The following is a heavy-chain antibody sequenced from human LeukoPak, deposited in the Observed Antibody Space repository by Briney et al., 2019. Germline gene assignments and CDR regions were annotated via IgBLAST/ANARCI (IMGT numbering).Heavy chain of an antibody. J-gene: IGHJ4*02. D-gene: IGHD4-17*01. Sequence: SETLSLTCSVYGGSFSDYFWNWIRQPPGKGLEWIGEINHGGGTRYNPSLKSRATISVDTSKKQFSLNLTSVTAADTAVYYCARGEDGTGDYRPTYFDSWGQGTLVTVSS. V-gene: IGHV4-34*01. CDR3: ARGEDGTGDYRPTYFDS. CDR1: GGSFSDYF. CDR2: INHGGGT.